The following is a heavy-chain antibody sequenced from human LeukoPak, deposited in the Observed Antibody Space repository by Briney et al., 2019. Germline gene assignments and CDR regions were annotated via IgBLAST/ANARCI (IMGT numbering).Heavy chain of an antibody. V-gene: IGHV1-2*06. D-gene: IGHD3-3*01. J-gene: IGHJ4*02. CDR1: GYTFTGYY. CDR2: INPHSGGT. Sequence: ASVKVSCKASGYTFTGYYMHWVRQAPGQGLEWMGRINPHSGGTNYAQKLQGRVTMTTDTSTSTAYMELRSLRSDDTAVYYCARDLNDFWSGSDYFDYWGQGTLVTVSS. CDR3: ARDLNDFWSGSDYFDY.